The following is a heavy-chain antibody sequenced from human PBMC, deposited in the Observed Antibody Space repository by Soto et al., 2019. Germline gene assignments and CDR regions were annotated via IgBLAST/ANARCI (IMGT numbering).Heavy chain of an antibody. CDR2: INPSGGAT. Sequence: QVQLVQSGAEVKKPGASVKVSCKASGYTFTSHYMHWVRQAPRQGPEWLGIINPSGGATTYAQKFQGRVTMTRDTSTSTVYMALSSLRSEDTAVYYCGRGETISIFGMDVWGQGTTVTVSS. J-gene: IGHJ6*02. D-gene: IGHD2-21*01. CDR1: GYTFTSHY. CDR3: GRGETISIFGMDV. V-gene: IGHV1-46*01.